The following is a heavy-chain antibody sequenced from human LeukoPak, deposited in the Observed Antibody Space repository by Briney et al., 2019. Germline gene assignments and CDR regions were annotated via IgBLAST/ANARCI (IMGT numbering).Heavy chain of an antibody. J-gene: IGHJ4*02. V-gene: IGHV1-2*02. D-gene: IGHD6-6*01. CDR3: ARVRNEQLVPVDY. CDR1: GYTFTDYY. Sequence: ASVKVSCKASGYTFTDYYLHWMRQAPGQGLEWMGWINPNSGGTNYAQKFQGRVTMTRDTSISTAYMELSRLRSDDTAVYYCARVRNEQLVPVDYWGQGTLVTVSS. CDR2: INPNSGGT.